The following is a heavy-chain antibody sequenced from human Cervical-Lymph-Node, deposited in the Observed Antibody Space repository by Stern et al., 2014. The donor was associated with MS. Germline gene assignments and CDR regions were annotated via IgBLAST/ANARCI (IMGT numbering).Heavy chain of an antibody. J-gene: IGHJ4*02. D-gene: IGHD2-21*01. V-gene: IGHV1-2*04. CDR2: INPNSGGT. CDR1: GYTFTGYY. CDR3: ARDGIAGRPRYYFDY. Sequence: VQLVESGAEVKKPGASVKVSCKASGYTFTGYYMHWVRQAPGQGLEWMGGINPNSGGTNYAQKFQGWVTMTRDTSISTAYMELSRLRSDDTAVYYCARDGIAGRPRYYFDYWGQGTLVTVSS.